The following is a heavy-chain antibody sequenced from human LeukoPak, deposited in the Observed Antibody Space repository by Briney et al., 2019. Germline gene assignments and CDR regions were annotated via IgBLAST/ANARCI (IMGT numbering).Heavy chain of an antibody. J-gene: IGHJ6*02. D-gene: IGHD2-2*01. CDR3: ARGDCSSTSCYPYYYYYGMDV. CDR1: GVSISSGGYY. V-gene: IGHV4-31*03. CDR2: IYYSGST. Sequence: NPSQTLSLTCTVSGVSISSGGYYWRWIRQHPGKGLEWIGYIYYSGSTYYNPSLKSRVTISVDTSKNQFSLKLSSVTAADTAVYYCARGDCSSTSCYPYYYYYGMDVWGQGTTVTVSS.